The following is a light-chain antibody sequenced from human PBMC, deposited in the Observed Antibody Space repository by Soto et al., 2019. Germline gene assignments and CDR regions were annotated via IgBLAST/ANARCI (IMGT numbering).Light chain of an antibody. CDR2: DAS. Sequence: IQLTQSPSSLSASVGDRVTITCRASQSISSWLAWYQQKPGKAPKLLIYDASNLESGVPSRFSGSGSGAEFTLTISSLRPDDFATYYCHQYSSYSGTFGQGTKVDIK. CDR3: HQYSSYSGT. CDR1: QSISSW. V-gene: IGKV1-5*01. J-gene: IGKJ1*01.